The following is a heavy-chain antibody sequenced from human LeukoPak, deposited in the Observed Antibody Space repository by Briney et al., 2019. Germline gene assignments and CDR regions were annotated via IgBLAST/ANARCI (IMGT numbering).Heavy chain of an antibody. V-gene: IGHV3-11*01. CDR1: GFTFSDYY. D-gene: IGHD6-13*01. CDR2: ISSSGSTI. J-gene: IGHJ4*02. CDR3: ARARYSSSWYYFDY. Sequence: GGSLRLSCAASGFTFSDYYMSWIRQAPGKGLEWVSYISSSGSTIYYADSVKGRFTISRDNAKNSLYLQMNSLRAEDTAVYYCARARYSSSWYYFDYWGQGTLVTVSS.